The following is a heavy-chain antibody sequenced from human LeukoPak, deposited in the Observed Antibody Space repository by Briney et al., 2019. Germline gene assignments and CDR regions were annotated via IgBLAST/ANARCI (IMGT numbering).Heavy chain of an antibody. Sequence: ASVKVSCKASGYTFTNYHMHWARQAPGQGLEWVGISKPSGGSTTYVQKFQGRVTMTRDTSTSTLSMELSSLRSEDTAVYYCARGQVEGSGSYYNLDKWGQGTLVIVSS. J-gene: IGHJ4*02. CDR3: ARGQVEGSGSYYNLDK. CDR1: GYTFTNYH. CDR2: SKPSGGST. D-gene: IGHD3-10*01. V-gene: IGHV1-46*01.